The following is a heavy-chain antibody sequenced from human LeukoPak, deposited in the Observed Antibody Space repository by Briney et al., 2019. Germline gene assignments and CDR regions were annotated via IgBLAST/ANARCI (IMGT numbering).Heavy chain of an antibody. Sequence: PSETLSLTCTVSGGSISSGGYYWSWIRQHPGKGLEWIGYIYYSGSTYYNPSLKSRVTISVDTSKNQFSLKLSSVTAADTAVYYCARDQGVYDSSGYYYGVWFDPWGQGTLVTVSS. D-gene: IGHD3-22*01. CDR2: IYYSGST. J-gene: IGHJ5*02. V-gene: IGHV4-31*03. CDR3: ARDQGVYDSSGYYYGVWFDP. CDR1: GGSISSGGYY.